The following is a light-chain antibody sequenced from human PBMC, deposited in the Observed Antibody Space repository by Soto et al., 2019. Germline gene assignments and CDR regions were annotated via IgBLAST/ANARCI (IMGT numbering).Light chain of an antibody. J-gene: IGKJ1*01. CDR1: QIFGSSY. CDR2: GAS. Sequence: EILLTQSPGTLSLSPGERATLSCRASQIFGSSYLAWYQQTPGQPPRLLIFGASTRAAGVPDRFLGSGSGPHFTLTVPSLRPQDIAVHFCQQYGYSPWTFGQGPQVEF. CDR3: QQYGYSPWT. V-gene: IGKV3-20*01.